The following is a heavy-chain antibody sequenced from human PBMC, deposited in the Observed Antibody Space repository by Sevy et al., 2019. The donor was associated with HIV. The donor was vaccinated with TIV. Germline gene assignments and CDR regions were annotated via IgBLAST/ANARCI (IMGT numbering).Heavy chain of an antibody. Sequence: GGSLRLSCVASGFTFTYAWMSWVRQAPGKGLEWVGRIKSRPDGGTTDYAATMKGRFTISRDDSKNTLYLQMNSLKTEDSAVYYCATDPIIVLLVTDGMDVWGQGTTVTVSS. J-gene: IGHJ6*02. CDR1: GFTFTYAW. CDR3: ATDPIIVLLVTDGMDV. D-gene: IGHD2-8*01. CDR2: IKSRPDGGTT. V-gene: IGHV3-15*01.